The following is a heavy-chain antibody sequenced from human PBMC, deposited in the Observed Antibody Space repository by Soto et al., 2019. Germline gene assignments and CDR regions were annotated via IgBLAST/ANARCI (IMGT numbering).Heavy chain of an antibody. J-gene: IGHJ4*02. D-gene: IGHD7-27*01. V-gene: IGHV3-72*01. CDR3: ARVERYWGLVY. Sequence: GGSLRLSCAASGFTFSDHYMDWVRQAPGKGLEWVGRTRNKANSYTTEYAASVKGRFTISRDDSKNSLYLQMNSLKTEDTAVYYCARVERYWGLVYWGQGTLVTVSS. CDR1: GFTFSDHY. CDR2: TRNKANSYTT.